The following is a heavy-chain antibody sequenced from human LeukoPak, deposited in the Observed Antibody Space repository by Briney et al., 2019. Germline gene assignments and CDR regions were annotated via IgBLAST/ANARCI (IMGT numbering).Heavy chain of an antibody. D-gene: IGHD2-2*01. J-gene: IGHJ6*02. CDR1: GFTVSSNY. Sequence: GGALRLSCAASGFTVSSNYMSWVRQAPGKGLEWVSTISYSDPTTYYADSVKGRFTISRDNSKNQLFLQMNSLRAEDTAVYYCAKLGFVQLSLLGMDVWGPGTTVTVSS. V-gene: IGHV3-23*01. CDR2: ISYSDPTT. CDR3: AKLGFVQLSLLGMDV.